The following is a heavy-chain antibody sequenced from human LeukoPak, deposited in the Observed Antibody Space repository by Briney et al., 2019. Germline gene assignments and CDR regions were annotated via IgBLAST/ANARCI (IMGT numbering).Heavy chain of an antibody. CDR2: ISGSGGST. V-gene: IGHV3-23*01. J-gene: IGHJ4*02. Sequence: PGGSLRLSCAASGFTFSSYAMSWVRQAPGKGLEWVSAISGSGGSTYYADSVKGRFTISRDNSKNTPYLQMNSLRAEDTAVYYCAKDHLGFPANYFDYWGQGTLVTVSS. CDR3: AKDHLGFPANYFDY. CDR1: GFTFSSYA. D-gene: IGHD3-10*01.